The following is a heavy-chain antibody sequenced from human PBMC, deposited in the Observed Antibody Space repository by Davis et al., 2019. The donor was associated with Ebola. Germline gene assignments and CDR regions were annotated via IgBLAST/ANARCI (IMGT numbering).Heavy chain of an antibody. CDR2: VYYTGTT. V-gene: IGHV4-39*07. D-gene: IGHD6-6*01. Sequence: SETLSLTCTVSGGSISSSSYYWGWIRQPPGKGLEWIANVYYTGTTYYNPSLKSRVTISVDTSKNQFSLKLSSVTAADTAVYYCARGSSIAAEDYWGQGTLVTVSS. CDR3: ARGSSIAAEDY. J-gene: IGHJ4*02. CDR1: GGSISSSSYY.